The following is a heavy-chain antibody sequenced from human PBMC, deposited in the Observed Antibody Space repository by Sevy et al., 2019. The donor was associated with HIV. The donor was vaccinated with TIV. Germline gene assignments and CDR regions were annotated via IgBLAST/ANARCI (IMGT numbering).Heavy chain of an antibody. V-gene: IGHV3-15*01. J-gene: IGHJ3*02. CDR3: TIEGGSDVFDI. CDR2: IKSKTDGGTT. D-gene: IGHD5-12*01. CDR1: GFTFSDAW. Sequence: GGSLRLSCAASGFTFSDAWMSWVRQAPGKGLEWVGHIKSKTDGGTTDYGAPVKGRFTISRDDSKDTLYLQMNSLKTEDTAVYYCTIEGGSDVFDIWGQGTMVTVSS.